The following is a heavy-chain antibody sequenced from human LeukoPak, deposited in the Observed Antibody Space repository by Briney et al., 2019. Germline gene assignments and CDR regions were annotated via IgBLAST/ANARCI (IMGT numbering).Heavy chain of an antibody. J-gene: IGHJ4*02. D-gene: IGHD6-13*01. CDR3: AKNPYSSSWYYFDY. CDR2: IRYDGSNK. CDR1: GFTFSDYY. Sequence: PGGSLRLSCAASGFTFSDYYMSWIRQAPGKGLEWVAFIRYDGSNKYYADSVKGRFTISRDNSKNTLYLQMNSLRAEDTAVYYCAKNPYSSSWYYFDYWGQGTLVTVSS. V-gene: IGHV3-30*02.